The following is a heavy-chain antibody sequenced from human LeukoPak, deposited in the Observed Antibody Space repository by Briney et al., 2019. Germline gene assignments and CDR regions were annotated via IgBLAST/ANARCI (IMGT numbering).Heavy chain of an antibody. V-gene: IGHV3-66*02. CDR1: GLTLSSNY. D-gene: IGHD6-13*01. CDR2: IYSGGDT. Sequence: GGSLRLSCAASGLTLSSNYMNWVRQAQGKGLEWVSIIYSGGDTYYADSVKGRFTISRDNSKNTLYLQMNSLRAEDTAVYYCTRGPGSTWYSDYWGQGTLVTVSS. CDR3: TRGPGSTWYSDY. J-gene: IGHJ4*02.